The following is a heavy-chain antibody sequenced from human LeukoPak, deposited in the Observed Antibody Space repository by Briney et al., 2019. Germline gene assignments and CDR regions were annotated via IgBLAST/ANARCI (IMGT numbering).Heavy chain of an antibody. CDR1: GGSISSSSYY. V-gene: IGHV4-39*01. CDR2: IYYSGST. D-gene: IGHD3-22*01. Sequence: PSETLSLTCTVSGGSISSSSYYWGWIRQPPGKGLEWIGSIYYSGSTYYNPSLKRRVTISVDTSKNQFSLKLSSVTAADTAVYYCARHRYYYDSSGYLAYDAFDIWGQGTMVTVSS. J-gene: IGHJ3*02. CDR3: ARHRYYYDSSGYLAYDAFDI.